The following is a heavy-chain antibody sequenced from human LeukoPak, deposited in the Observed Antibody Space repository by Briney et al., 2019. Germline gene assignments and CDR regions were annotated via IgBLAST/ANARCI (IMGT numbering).Heavy chain of an antibody. Sequence: GGSLRLSCAASGFTFSSYAMSWVRQAPGKGLEWVSAISGSGGSTYYADSVKGRSTISRGNSKNTLYLQMNSLRAEDTAVYYCAKDLGTVTSSDPWGQGTLVTVSS. CDR2: ISGSGGST. V-gene: IGHV3-23*01. CDR1: GFTFSSYA. CDR3: AKDLGTVTSSDP. D-gene: IGHD4-17*01. J-gene: IGHJ5*02.